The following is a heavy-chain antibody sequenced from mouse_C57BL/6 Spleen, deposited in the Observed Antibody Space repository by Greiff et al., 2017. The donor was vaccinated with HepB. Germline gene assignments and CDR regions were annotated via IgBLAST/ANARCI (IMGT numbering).Heavy chain of an antibody. CDR2: IHPSDSDT. Sequence: QVQLQQPGAELVKPGASVKVSCKASGYTFTSYWMHWVKQRPGQGLEWIGRIHPSDSDTNYNQKFKGKATLTVDKSSSTAYMQLSSLTSEDSAVYYWAIARDNSDYLCFAYWGQGTLVTVSA. J-gene: IGHJ3*01. CDR3: AIARDNSDYLCFAY. CDR1: GYTFTSYW. D-gene: IGHD3-2*02. V-gene: IGHV1-74*01.